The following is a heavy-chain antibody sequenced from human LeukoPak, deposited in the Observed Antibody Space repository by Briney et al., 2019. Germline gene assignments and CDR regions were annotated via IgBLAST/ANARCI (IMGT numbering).Heavy chain of an antibody. CDR2: ISSSSSYI. V-gene: IGHV3-21*01. CDR3: ARAGFGEFLYYYYGMDV. J-gene: IGHJ6*02. Sequence: SCAASGFTFSSYSMNWVRQAPGKGLEWVSSISSSSSYIYYADSVKGRFTISRDNAKNSLYMQMNSLRAEDTAVYYCARAGFGEFLYYYYGMDVWGQGTTVTVSS. CDR1: GFTFSSYS. D-gene: IGHD3-10*01.